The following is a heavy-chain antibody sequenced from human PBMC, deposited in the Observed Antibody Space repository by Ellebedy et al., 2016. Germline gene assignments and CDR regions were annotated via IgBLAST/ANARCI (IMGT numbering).Heavy chain of an antibody. CDR3: ARGGGRLDY. D-gene: IGHD3-3*01. CDR2: IYYSGST. V-gene: IGHV4-39*07. Sequence: ESLKISCTVSGGSISSSSYYWGWIRQPPGKGLEWIGSIYYSGSTYYNPSLKSRVTISVDTSKNQFSLKLSSVTAADTAVYYCARGGGRLDYWGQGTLVTVSP. J-gene: IGHJ4*02. CDR1: GGSISSSSYY.